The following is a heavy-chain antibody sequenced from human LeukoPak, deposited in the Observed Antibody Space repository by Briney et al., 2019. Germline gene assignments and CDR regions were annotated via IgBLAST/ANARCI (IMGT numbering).Heavy chain of an antibody. D-gene: IGHD2-15*01. CDR1: GYTFTGYY. CDR2: ISAYNGNT. CDR3: ARDGGSSGDTSADY. J-gene: IGHJ4*02. V-gene: IGHV1-18*04. Sequence: GASVKVSCKASGYTFTGYYMHWVRQAPGQGLEWMGWISAYNGNTNYAQKLQGRVTMTTDTSTSTAYMELRSLRSDDTAVYYCARDGGSSGDTSADYWGQGTLVTVSS.